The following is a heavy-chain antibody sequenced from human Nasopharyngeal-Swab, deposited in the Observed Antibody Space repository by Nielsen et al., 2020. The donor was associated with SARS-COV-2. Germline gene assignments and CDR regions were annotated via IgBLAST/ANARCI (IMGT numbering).Heavy chain of an antibody. J-gene: IGHJ6*02. Sequence: WIRQPPGKGLEWIGEIYHSGSTNYNPSLKSRLAMSVDKSKNQFTLRLSSVTAADTAVYYCARENRDYYYGMDVWGQGTTVTVSS. D-gene: IGHD1-14*01. V-gene: IGHV4-4*02. CDR3: ARENRDYYYGMDV. CDR2: IYHSGST.